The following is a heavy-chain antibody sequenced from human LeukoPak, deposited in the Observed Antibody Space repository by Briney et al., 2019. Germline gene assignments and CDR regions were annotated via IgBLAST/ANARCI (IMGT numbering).Heavy chain of an antibody. CDR1: GFTFSSYW. D-gene: IGHD4-11*01. CDR3: ARLRGNYFPDY. CDR2: IKQDGSEK. V-gene: IGHV3-7*03. J-gene: IGHJ4*02. Sequence: GGSLRLSCAASGFTFSSYWMSWVRQAPGKGLEWVANIKQDGSEKYYVDSVKGRFTISRDNAKNSLYLQMNSLRAEDTAVYFCARLRGNYFPDYWSQGTLVTVSS.